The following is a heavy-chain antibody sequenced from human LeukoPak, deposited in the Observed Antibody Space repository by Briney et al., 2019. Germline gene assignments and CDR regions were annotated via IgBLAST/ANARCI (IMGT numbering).Heavy chain of an antibody. J-gene: IGHJ6*02. V-gene: IGHV3-11*01. CDR2: ISSSGSTI. D-gene: IGHD2-15*01. Sequence: GGSLRLSCAASGFTSSDYYMSWIRQAPGKGLEWVSYISSSGSTIYYADSVKGRFTISRDNAKNSLYLQMNSLRAEDAAVYYCARRAVAATYYYYYYGMDVWGQGTTVTVSS. CDR3: ARRAVAATYYYYYYGMDV. CDR1: GFTSSDYY.